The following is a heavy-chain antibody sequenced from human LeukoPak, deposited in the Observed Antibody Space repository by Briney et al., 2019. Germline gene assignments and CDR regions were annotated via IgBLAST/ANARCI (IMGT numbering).Heavy chain of an antibody. D-gene: IGHD5-18*01. CDR2: ISSSGVYI. CDR1: GFTFNMYT. V-gene: IGHV3-21*01. Sequence: PGGSLRLSCAASGFTFNMYTMNWVRQAPGKGLEWVSSISSSGVYIYYADSLKGRFTTSRDNAKNSLYLQMSSLRADDTAVYYCARDRRLQLWSPAGFDYWGQGTLVAASS. J-gene: IGHJ4*02. CDR3: ARDRRLQLWSPAGFDY.